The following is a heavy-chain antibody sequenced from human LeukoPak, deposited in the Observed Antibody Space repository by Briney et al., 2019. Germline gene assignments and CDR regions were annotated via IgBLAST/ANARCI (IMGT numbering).Heavy chain of an antibody. CDR3: ARGLWIAAAGTGEYFDY. V-gene: IGHV4-4*07. D-gene: IGHD6-13*01. CDR1: SGSISSYY. Sequence: SETLSLTCTVSSGSISSYYWSWIRQPAGKGLEWIGYIYTTGTTNYNPSLKSRVTMSVDTSKNQFSLKLSSVTAADTAVYYCARGLWIAAAGTGEYFDYWGQGTLVTVSS. J-gene: IGHJ4*02. CDR2: IYTTGTT.